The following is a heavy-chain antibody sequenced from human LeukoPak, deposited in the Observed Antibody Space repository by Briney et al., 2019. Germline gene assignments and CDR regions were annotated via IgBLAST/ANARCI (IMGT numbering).Heavy chain of an antibody. V-gene: IGHV4-61*02. D-gene: IGHD1-26*01. Sequence: SQTLSLTCTVSGGSISSGSYYWSWIRQPAGKGLEWIGRIYTSGSTNYNPSLKSRVTISVDTSKDQFSLKLSSVTAADTAVYYCAREVGADFDYWGQGTLVTVSS. J-gene: IGHJ4*02. CDR1: GGSISSGSYY. CDR2: IYTSGST. CDR3: AREVGADFDY.